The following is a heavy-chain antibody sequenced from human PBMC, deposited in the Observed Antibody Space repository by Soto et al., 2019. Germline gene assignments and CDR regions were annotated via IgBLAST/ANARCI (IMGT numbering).Heavy chain of an antibody. J-gene: IGHJ6*02. D-gene: IGHD4-4*01. V-gene: IGHV4-39*01. Sequence: PSETLSLTCTVSGVSISSSTYYWGWIRQPPGRGLEWIGSIYYSRNSGSTYYNPSLKSRVTVSVDTSKNQFSLKLSSVTAADTAVYFCARTRTVAYYYGMDVWGQGTTVTV. CDR2: IYYSRNSGST. CDR1: GVSISSSTYY. CDR3: ARTRTVAYYYGMDV.